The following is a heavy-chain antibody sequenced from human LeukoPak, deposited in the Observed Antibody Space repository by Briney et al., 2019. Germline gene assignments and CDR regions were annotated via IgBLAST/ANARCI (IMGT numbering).Heavy chain of an antibody. J-gene: IGHJ6*03. CDR3: AKGDYSNNPYYYYYMDV. D-gene: IGHD4-11*01. Sequence: GGSLRLSFAASGFTFSSYGMQWVRQAPGKGLGGGAFIRYDGNNKYYADSVKGRFTISRDNSKNTLYLQMNSLRAEDTAVYYCAKGDYSNNPYYYYYMDVWGKGTTVTVSS. V-gene: IGHV3-30*02. CDR1: GFTFSSYG. CDR2: IRYDGNNK.